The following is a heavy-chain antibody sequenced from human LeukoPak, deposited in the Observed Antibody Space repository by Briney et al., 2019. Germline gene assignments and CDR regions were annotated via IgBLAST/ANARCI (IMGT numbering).Heavy chain of an antibody. CDR3: ARDTPRAGMDV. CDR2: IIPILGMA. Sequence: ASVKVSCKASGGTFSSYAISWVRQAPGQGLEWMGRIIPILGMANYAQKFQGRVTITADKSTSTAYMELSSLRSEDTAVYYCARDTPRAGMDVWGQGTTVTVSS. V-gene: IGHV1-69*04. CDR1: GGTFSSYA. J-gene: IGHJ6*02.